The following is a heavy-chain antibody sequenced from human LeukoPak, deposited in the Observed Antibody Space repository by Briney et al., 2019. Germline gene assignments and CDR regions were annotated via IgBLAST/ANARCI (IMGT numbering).Heavy chain of an antibody. J-gene: IGHJ4*02. V-gene: IGHV4-61*01. Sequence: SETLSLTCTVSGGSVSSGSYYWSWIRQPPGKGLEWIGYIYYSGSTTYNPSLRSRVTISVDTSKNQFSLKLSSVTAADTAVYYCARVYSGYDIDYWGQGTLVTVSS. D-gene: IGHD5-12*01. CDR1: GGSVSSGSYY. CDR3: ARVYSGYDIDY. CDR2: IYYSGST.